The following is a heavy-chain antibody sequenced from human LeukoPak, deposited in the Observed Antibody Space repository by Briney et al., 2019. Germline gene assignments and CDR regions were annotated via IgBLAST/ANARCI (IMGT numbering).Heavy chain of an antibody. J-gene: IGHJ4*02. D-gene: IGHD2-2*01. CDR1: GFTFSGHA. CDR2: ISYDGRNE. V-gene: IGHV3-30*04. Sequence: GRSLRLSCAASGFTFSGHAMHWARQTPGKGPEGVAVISYDGRNEYYADSVKGRFTISRDNSKNTLFLQMDSLRAEDTALYYCARQDCSPSCYLAYWGQGTLVTVSS. CDR3: ARQDCSPSCYLAY.